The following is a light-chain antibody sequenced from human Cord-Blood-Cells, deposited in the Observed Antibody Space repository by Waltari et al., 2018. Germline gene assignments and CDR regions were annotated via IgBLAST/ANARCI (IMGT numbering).Light chain of an antibody. Sequence: EIVLTQSPGTLSLSPGERATLSCRASQSVSSSYLAWYQQKPGQAPRLLIYGASSRATGIPDSFSGSGSGRDFTLTISRLEPEDFAVYYCKQYGSSPDTFGQGTKLEIQ. J-gene: IGKJ2*01. CDR2: GAS. CDR3: KQYGSSPDT. CDR1: QSVSSSY. V-gene: IGKV3-20*01.